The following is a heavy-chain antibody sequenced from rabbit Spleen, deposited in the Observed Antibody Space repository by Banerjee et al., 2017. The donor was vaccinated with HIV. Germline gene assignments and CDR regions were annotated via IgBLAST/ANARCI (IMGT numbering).Heavy chain of an antibody. J-gene: IGHJ4*01. Sequence: QVQLVESGGGLVKPEGSLKLTCTVSGFTLSSYWMWWVRQAPGKGLEWIACIVAGSSGSTYYANWAKGRFTISKSSTTTLTLKMTRLPATTTAPSYSEREIVTVISWNCNVGDQRTLV. CDR3: EREIVTVISWNCNV. CDR1: GFTLSSYW. D-gene: IGHD1-1*01. CDR2: IVAGSSGST. V-gene: IGHV1S45*01.